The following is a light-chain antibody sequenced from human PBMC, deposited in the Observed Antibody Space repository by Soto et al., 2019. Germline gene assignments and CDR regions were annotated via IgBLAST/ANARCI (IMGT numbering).Light chain of an antibody. CDR2: SDN. V-gene: IGLV1-44*01. CDR3: AAWDVSLVV. Sequence: QSVLTQPPSASGTPGQRVTMFCSGSSSNIGTNTVIWYQQLPGAAPKLLIYSDNQRPSGVPDRFSGSKSGTSASLAISGLQAEDEADYYCAAWDVSLVVFGGGTKLPVL. J-gene: IGLJ2*01. CDR1: SSNIGTNT.